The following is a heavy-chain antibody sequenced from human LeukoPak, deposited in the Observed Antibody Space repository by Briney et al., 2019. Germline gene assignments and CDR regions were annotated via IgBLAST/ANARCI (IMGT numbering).Heavy chain of an antibody. J-gene: IGHJ6*03. CDR3: AIQQWELRDLGYYYYMDV. Sequence: GASVKVSCKTSGYTFTGYYMHWVRQAPGQGLEWMGWINPNSGGTNYAQKFQGRVSMTRDTSTSTVYMELSSLRSEDTAVYYCAIQQWELRDLGYYYYMDVWGKGTTVTISS. CDR2: INPNSGGT. D-gene: IGHD1-26*01. V-gene: IGHV1-2*02. CDR1: GYTFTGYY.